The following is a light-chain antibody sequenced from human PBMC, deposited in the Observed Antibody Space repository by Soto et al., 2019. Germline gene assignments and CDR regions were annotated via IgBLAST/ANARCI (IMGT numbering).Light chain of an antibody. V-gene: IGKV3-15*01. CDR2: VAS. Sequence: EIVMTQSPATLSVSPGERATLSCRASQSVSSNLAWYEQKPGQAPRLLIYVASGRATGVPARFSGSGSGTEFTPTISRLPDEDFAVYYCQQYSNRATFGQGTKVDIK. CDR1: QSVSSN. J-gene: IGKJ1*01. CDR3: QQYSNRAT.